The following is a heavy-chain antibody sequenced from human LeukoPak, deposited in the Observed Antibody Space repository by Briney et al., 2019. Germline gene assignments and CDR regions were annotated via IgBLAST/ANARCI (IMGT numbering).Heavy chain of an antibody. CDR1: GYTFTAYY. CDR2: INPNSGGT. V-gene: IGHV1-2*02. J-gene: IGHJ4*02. Sequence: EGSVKVSCKASGYTFTAYYMHWVRQAPGQGLEWMGWINPNSGGTNSSQKFQDRVTLTRDTSISTAYMELGSLRSDDTAIYYCARAYGSGSSYHPDYWGQGTLVTVSS. CDR3: ARAYGSGSSYHPDY. D-gene: IGHD3-10*01.